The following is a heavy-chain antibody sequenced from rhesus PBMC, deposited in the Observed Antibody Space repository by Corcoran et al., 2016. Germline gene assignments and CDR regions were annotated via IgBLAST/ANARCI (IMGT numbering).Heavy chain of an antibody. D-gene: IGHD6-19*01. CDR2: IYGNGSST. Sequence: QLQLQESGPGLVKPSETLSVTCAVSGGSISSSYWSWIRQAPGKGLEWIGYIYGNGSSTNYKPSLNSQVALSVHTSKNQFSLKLSSRTDAEAAVYCGARDQQFGVACDYWDQGVLVTVST. CDR1: GGSISSSY. CDR3: ARDQQFGVACDY. J-gene: IGHJ4*01. V-gene: IGHV4-169*02.